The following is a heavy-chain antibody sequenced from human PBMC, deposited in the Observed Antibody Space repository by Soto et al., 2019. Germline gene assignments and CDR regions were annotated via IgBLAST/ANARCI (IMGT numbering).Heavy chain of an antibody. CDR2: ISKDGSTI. CDR1: GFTFSSYS. V-gene: IGHV3-48*02. J-gene: IGHJ4*02. Sequence: EAHLVESGGGFVQHGGSLRLCCAASGFTFSSYSMSWVRQAPGKGLEWISYISKDGSTIYYADSVKGRFTISRDDAKSSLYLQINSLRDEDTAVYSCASGFSYASFDYCGQGTLVTVSS. D-gene: IGHD5-18*01. CDR3: ASGFSYASFDY.